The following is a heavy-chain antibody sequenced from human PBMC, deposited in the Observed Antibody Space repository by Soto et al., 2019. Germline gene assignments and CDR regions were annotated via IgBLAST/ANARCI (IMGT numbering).Heavy chain of an antibody. CDR3: ARESLDILTGPPWVWYFDL. D-gene: IGHD3-9*01. CDR1: GGSFSGYY. V-gene: IGHV4-34*01. J-gene: IGHJ2*01. CDR2: INDRGSI. Sequence: QVQLQQWGAGPLRPLETLSLTCGVSGGSFSGYYWSWIRQSPGKGLEWSGEINDRGSINYNPSLKSRVSISVDTSKNHYSLNLRSVTAAYTAVYYCARESLDILTGPPWVWYFDLWGRGTLVTVSS.